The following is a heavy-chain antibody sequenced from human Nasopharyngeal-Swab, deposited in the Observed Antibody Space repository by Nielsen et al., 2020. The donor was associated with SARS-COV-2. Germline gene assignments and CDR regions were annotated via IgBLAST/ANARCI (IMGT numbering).Heavy chain of an antibody. Sequence: GGSLRLSCAVSGFTFSSYSMNWVRQAPGKGLEWVSYISSSSTIYYADSVKGRFTISRDNAKNSLYLQMNSLRAEDTALYYCARDRYLARWGQGTLVTVSS. CDR1: GFTFSSYS. D-gene: IGHD3-16*02. CDR2: ISSSSTI. J-gene: IGHJ4*02. CDR3: ARDRYLAR. V-gene: IGHV3-48*01.